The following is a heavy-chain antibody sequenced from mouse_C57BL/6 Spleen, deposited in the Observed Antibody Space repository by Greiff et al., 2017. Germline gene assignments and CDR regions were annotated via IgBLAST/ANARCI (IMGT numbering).Heavy chain of an antibody. CDR1: GYTFTSYW. Sequence: QVHVKQPGAELVRPGSSVKLSCKASGYTFTSYWMHWVKQRPIQGLEWIGNIDPSDSETHYNQKFKDKATLTVDKSSSTAYMQLSSLTSDDSAVYYCARLDYGNYCYYMDYWGKGTSVTVSS. CDR3: ARLDYGNYCYYMDY. V-gene: IGHV1-52*01. J-gene: IGHJ4*01. D-gene: IGHD2-1*01. CDR2: IDPSDSET.